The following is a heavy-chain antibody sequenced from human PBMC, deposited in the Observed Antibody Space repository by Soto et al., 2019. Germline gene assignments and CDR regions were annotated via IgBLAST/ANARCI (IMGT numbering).Heavy chain of an antibody. CDR3: ASGKGTIFGVVILSNYYYYMDV. V-gene: IGHV4-31*03. CDR2: IYYSGST. CDR1: GGSISSGGYY. J-gene: IGHJ6*03. D-gene: IGHD3-3*01. Sequence: SETLSLTCTVSGGSISSGGYYWSWIRQHPGKGLEWIGYIYYSGSTYYNPSLKSRVTISVDTSKNQFSLKLSSVPAADTAVYYCASGKGTIFGVVILSNYYYYMDVWXKGTTVTVSS.